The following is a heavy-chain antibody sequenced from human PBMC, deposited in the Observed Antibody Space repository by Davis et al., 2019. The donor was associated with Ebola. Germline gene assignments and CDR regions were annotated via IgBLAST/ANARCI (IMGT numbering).Heavy chain of an antibody. J-gene: IGHJ4*02. V-gene: IGHV4-30-4*01. CDR3: ATVNYDTREFDS. CDR2: IYYSGIT. CDR1: GGSISSGDYY. D-gene: IGHD3-22*01. Sequence: MPSETLSLTCTVSGGSISSGDYYWSWIRQPPGKGLEWIGYIYYSGITYYNPSLKSRVTISVDTSKNQFSLNLSSVTAADTAVYYCATVNYDTREFDSWGQGTLVTVSS.